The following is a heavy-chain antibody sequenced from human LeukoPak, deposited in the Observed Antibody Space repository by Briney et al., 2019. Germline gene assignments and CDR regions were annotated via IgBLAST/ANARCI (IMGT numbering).Heavy chain of an antibody. V-gene: IGHV4-59*01. CDR2: IYYSGST. Sequence: SETLSLTCTVSGGSISSYYWSWIRQPPAKGLEWIGYIYYSGSTNYNPSLKSRVTISVDTSKNQFSLKLSSVTAADTAVYYCARRPQRSYYYYAMDVWGQGTTVTVSS. CDR3: ARRPQRSYYYYAMDV. D-gene: IGHD6-25*01. CDR1: GGSISSYY. J-gene: IGHJ6*02.